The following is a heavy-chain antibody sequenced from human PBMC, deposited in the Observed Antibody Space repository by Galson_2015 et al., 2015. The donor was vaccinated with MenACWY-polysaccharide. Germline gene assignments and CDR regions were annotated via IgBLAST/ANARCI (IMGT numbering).Heavy chain of an antibody. Sequence: SLRLSCAVSGFTFSDYRMSWVRQAPGKGLEGASCIDSTSSSIYYADSVKGRFTISRDNAKNSLYLQMNSLRAEDTAVYYCAKAGGLEWLLEMDYWGQGTLVTVSS. CDR2: IDSTSSSI. CDR3: AKAGGLEWLLEMDY. J-gene: IGHJ4*02. V-gene: IGHV3-48*01. D-gene: IGHD3-3*01. CDR1: GFTFSDYR.